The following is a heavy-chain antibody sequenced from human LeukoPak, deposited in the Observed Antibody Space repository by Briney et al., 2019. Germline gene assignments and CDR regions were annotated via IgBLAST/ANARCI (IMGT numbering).Heavy chain of an antibody. V-gene: IGHV3-9*01. CDR3: AKGVRITMVRGAFDS. J-gene: IGHJ3*02. D-gene: IGHD3-10*01. CDR2: ISWNSGSI. Sequence: GGSLRLSCAASGFTFSSYWMSWVRQAPGKGLEWVSGISWNSGSIVYADSVKGRFTISRDNAKNSLYLQMNSLRAEDTALYYCAKGVRITMVRGAFDSWGQGTMVTVSS. CDR1: GFTFSSYW.